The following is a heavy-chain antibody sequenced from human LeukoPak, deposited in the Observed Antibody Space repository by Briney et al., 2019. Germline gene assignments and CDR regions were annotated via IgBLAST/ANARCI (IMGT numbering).Heavy chain of an antibody. CDR1: VCSISCYY. CDR3: ARRALITEYCFFYMDV. D-gene: IGHD3-16*01. V-gene: IGHV4-59*08. Sequence: SETLSLTSSVSVCSISCYYWSWIRQSPGKGLEWIEYIYYTGNTHYDPSLQSRVTMSVDTSKNQFSLRLTSVTAADTAIYYCARRALITEYCFFYMDVWGTGTTVTVSS. CDR2: IYYTGNT. J-gene: IGHJ6*03.